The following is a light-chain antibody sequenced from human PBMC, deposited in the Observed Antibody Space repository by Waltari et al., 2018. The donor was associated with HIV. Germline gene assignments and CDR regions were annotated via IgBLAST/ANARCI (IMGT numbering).Light chain of an antibody. CDR3: YSTDNSGHHRV. V-gene: IGLV3-10*01. J-gene: IGLJ2*01. CDR1: ALPKKY. CDR2: EDS. Sequence: SYELTQPPSVAVSPGQTARITCTGDALPKKYASWYQQKSGQAPVLVIYEDSKSPSGCPERFSGSSSGTTATWTISGAQVEDEADYYCYSTDNSGHHRVFGTGTKLTVL.